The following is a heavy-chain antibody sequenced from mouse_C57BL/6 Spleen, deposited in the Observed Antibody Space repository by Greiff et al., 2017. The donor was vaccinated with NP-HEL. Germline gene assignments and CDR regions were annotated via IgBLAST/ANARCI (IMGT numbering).Heavy chain of an antibody. CDR1: GYTFTDYY. V-gene: IGHV1-76*01. Sequence: VQLQQSGAELVRPGASVKLSCKASGYTFTDYYINWVKQRPGQGLEWIARIYPGSGNTYYNEKFKGKATLTAEKSSSTAYMQLSSLTSEDSAVYFCARTRDYYGSSDYWGQGTTLTVSS. CDR3: ARTRDYYGSSDY. CDR2: IYPGSGNT. D-gene: IGHD1-1*01. J-gene: IGHJ2*01.